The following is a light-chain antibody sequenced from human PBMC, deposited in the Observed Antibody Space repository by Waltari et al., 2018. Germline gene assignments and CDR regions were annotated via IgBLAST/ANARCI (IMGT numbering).Light chain of an antibody. CDR3: QMYVKLPVT. CDR2: HAS. Sequence: EIVLTQSPGPLSLSPGDSATLSCRASQSIGTYLTWYQQRPGQAPRLLIYHASSRATGIPDRFSGSGSGTDFSLTINRLDAEDFAVYYCQMYVKLPVTFGQGTKVELK. CDR1: QSIGTY. V-gene: IGKV3-20*01. J-gene: IGKJ1*01.